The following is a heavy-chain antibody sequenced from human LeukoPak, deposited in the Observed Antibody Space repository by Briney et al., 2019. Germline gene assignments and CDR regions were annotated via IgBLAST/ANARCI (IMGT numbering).Heavy chain of an antibody. D-gene: IGHD5-12*01. Sequence: GQSLRPSCAASGFTFSNYWMHWVREAPGKELFWVSRISSDESSTTYADSVKGRFTISRDNAKNTLYLQMNSLRAEDTAVYYCARGTGYAVFDYWGQGTLVTVSS. V-gene: IGHV3-74*01. J-gene: IGHJ4*02. CDR3: ARGTGYAVFDY. CDR1: GFTFSNYW. CDR2: ISSDESST.